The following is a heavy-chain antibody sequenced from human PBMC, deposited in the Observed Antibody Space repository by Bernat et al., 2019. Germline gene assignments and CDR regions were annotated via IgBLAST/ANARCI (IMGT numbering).Heavy chain of an antibody. J-gene: IGHJ3*02. CDR3: ARGRITMVRGVSAFDI. CDR1: GFTFSSYW. D-gene: IGHD3-10*01. V-gene: IGHV3-7*04. Sequence: EVQLVESGGGLVQPGGSLRLSCAASGFTFSSYWMSWVRQAPGKGLEWVANIKQDGSEKYYVDSVKGRFTISRDNAKNSLYLQMNSLRAEDTAVYYCARGRITMVRGVSAFDIWGQGTMVTVSS. CDR2: IKQDGSEK.